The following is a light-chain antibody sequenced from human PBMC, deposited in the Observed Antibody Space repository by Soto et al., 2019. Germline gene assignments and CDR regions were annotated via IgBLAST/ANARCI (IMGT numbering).Light chain of an antibody. Sequence: QSALTQPASVSGSPGQSITISCTGTNVDVGGYNYVSWYQHHPGKAPKLPIFEVSNRPSGVSNRFSGSKSGNTASLTISGLQSEDEADYYCASYTIKTTYVFGSGTKVTVL. J-gene: IGLJ1*01. V-gene: IGLV2-14*01. CDR3: ASYTIKTTYV. CDR1: NVDVGGYNY. CDR2: EVS.